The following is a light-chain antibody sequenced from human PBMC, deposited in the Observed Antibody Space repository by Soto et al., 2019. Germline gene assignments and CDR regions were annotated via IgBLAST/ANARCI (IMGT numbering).Light chain of an antibody. V-gene: IGLV2-14*03. CDR2: DVT. CDR3: NSYTSSNSYV. J-gene: IGLJ1*01. CDR1: SSDVGGYNY. Sequence: QSALTQPASESGSPGQSITISCTGTSSDVGGYNYVSWYQQHPGKAPKLMIYDVTNRPSGVSDRFSGSKSGNTASLTISWLQAEDEADYYCNSYTSSNSYVFGTGTKVTVL.